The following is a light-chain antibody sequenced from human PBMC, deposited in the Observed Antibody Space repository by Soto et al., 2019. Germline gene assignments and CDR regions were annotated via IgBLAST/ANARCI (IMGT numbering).Light chain of an antibody. CDR3: SSHAGDHVA. J-gene: IGLJ2*01. V-gene: IGLV2-23*01. CDR1: SGDVGNYNF. Sequence: QSVLTPPASVSGSPGQSITISCTGTSGDVGNYNFVSWYQHHVGKAPKLLTYQGNKRPSGVSDRFSASKSGNTASLTISGLQPEDEADYFCSSHAGDHVAFGGGTKLTVL. CDR2: QGN.